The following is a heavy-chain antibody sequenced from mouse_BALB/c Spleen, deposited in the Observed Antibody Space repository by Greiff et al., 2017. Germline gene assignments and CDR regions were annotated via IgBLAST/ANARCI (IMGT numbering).Heavy chain of an antibody. V-gene: IGHV1-82*01. CDR1: GYAFSSSW. CDR2: IYPGDGDT. D-gene: IGHD2-10*02. Sequence: QVQLQQSGPELVKPGASVKISCKASGYAFSSSWMNWVKQRPGQGLEWIGRIYPGDGDTNYNGKFKGKATLTADKSSSTAYMQLSSLTSVDSAVYVCAREEYGNYWGQGTTLTVSS. CDR3: AREEYGNY. J-gene: IGHJ2*01.